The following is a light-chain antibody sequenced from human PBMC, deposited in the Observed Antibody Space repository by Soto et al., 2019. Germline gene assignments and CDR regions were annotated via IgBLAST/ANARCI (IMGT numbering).Light chain of an antibody. CDR3: QQYNNWPRT. CDR2: GAS. V-gene: IGKV3-20*01. J-gene: IGKJ1*01. Sequence: EIVLAQSPGTLSLSPGERATLSCRASQSVSSSYLAWYQLKHGKAPRLLIYGASSRDTGIPDRFSGMWSWTDCTLPISCLETEDVEVYCCQQYNNWPRTFGQGTKVDIK. CDR1: QSVSSSY.